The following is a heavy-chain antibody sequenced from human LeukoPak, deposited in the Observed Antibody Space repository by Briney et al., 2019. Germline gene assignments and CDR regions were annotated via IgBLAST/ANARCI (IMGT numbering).Heavy chain of an antibody. CDR3: ARQNDFRLDY. Sequence: GESLKTSSKGSGYTFSSYWIGWVRQMPGKGLEWMGIIYPGDSDTRYSPSLQGQVTISVDTSIGTAYLQWSSLKASDTAIYYCARQNDFRLDYWGQGTLVTVSS. CDR1: GYTFSSYW. V-gene: IGHV5-51*01. J-gene: IGHJ4*02. CDR2: IYPGDSDT. D-gene: IGHD3-3*01.